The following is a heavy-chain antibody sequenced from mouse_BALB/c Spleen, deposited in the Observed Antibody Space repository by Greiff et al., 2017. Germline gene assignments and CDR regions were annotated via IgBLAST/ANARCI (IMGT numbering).Heavy chain of an antibody. V-gene: IGHV4-1*02. CDR1: GFDFSRYW. J-gene: IGHJ2*01. CDR3: ARLGYYGSSGFDY. D-gene: IGHD1-1*01. Sequence: EVKLVESGGGLVQPGGSLKLSCAASGFDFSRYWMSWVRQAPGKGLEWIGEINPDSSTINYTPSLKDKFIISRDNAKNTLYLQMSKVRSEDTALYYCARLGYYGSSGFDYWGQGTTLTVSS. CDR2: INPDSSTI.